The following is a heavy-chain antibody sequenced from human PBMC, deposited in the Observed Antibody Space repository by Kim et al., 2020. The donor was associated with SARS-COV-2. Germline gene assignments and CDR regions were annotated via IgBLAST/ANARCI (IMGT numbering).Heavy chain of an antibody. J-gene: IGHJ4*02. V-gene: IGHV3-48*02. CDR3: ARDQGSGYLDY. D-gene: IGHD3-10*01. CDR1: GFTFSNYD. Sequence: GGSLRLSCAASGFTFSNYDIHWVRHTPCKWLEWVSYIRSISGTKYYSDSVKVRFTISRDSAKNSLYLQMNDLRDEDTAVYYCARDQGSGYLDYWGQGTLVT. CDR2: IRSISGTK.